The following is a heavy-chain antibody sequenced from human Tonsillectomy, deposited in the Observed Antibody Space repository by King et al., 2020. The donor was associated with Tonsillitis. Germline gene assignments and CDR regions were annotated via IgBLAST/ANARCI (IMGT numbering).Heavy chain of an antibody. J-gene: IGHJ4*02. CDR3: ARGSRRLDY. CDR2: ISGDGTNE. V-gene: IGHV3-30-3*01. Sequence: QLVQSGGGLVQPGRSLRLSCAASGFSFSDFSMHWVRQAPGKGLEWVAVISGDGTNENYADSVKGRFTISRDNSKNTLLLQMNSLRGEDTAVYYCARGSRRLDYWGQGTLVTVSS. CDR1: GFSFSDFS.